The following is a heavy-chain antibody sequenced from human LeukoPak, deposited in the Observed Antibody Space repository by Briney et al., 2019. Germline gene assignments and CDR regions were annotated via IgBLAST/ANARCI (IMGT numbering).Heavy chain of an antibody. Sequence: ASVKVSCKASGYTFTSYYMHWVRQAPGQGLEWMGIINPSGGSTSYAQKFQGRVTMTRDTSISTAYMELSRLRSDDTAVYYCARDYGDYYYYMDVWGNGTTVIVSS. CDR3: ARDYGDYYYYMDV. CDR1: GYTFTSYY. D-gene: IGHD3-10*01. CDR2: INPSGGST. J-gene: IGHJ6*03. V-gene: IGHV1-46*01.